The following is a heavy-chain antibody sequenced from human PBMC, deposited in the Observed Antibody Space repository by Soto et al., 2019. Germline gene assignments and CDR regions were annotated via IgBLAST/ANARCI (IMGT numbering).Heavy chain of an antibody. J-gene: IGHJ4*02. Sequence: SETLSFTCTVSGGSINGYYWNWIRQPPGKGLEWIGYIYFSGSTKYNPSLKSRVTISVDTSKNQFSLKLSSVTAADTAVYYCARVPYIAAAGTLRFLFDYWGQGTLVTVSS. V-gene: IGHV4-59*12. CDR3: ARVPYIAAAGTLRFLFDY. CDR1: GGSINGYY. D-gene: IGHD6-13*01. CDR2: IYFSGST.